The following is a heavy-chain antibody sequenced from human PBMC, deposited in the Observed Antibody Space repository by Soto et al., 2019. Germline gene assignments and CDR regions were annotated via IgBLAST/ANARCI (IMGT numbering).Heavy chain of an antibody. D-gene: IGHD3-9*01. Sequence: PSETLSLTCSVSGASINYNTFYWGWIRQPPGKGLEWIGSIYYSGTTYYNPSLQSRVTISVDTFDNQFSLKLTSVTAADTAVYYCARGKRADWLPWLYNWFDPWGQGTLVTVSS. V-gene: IGHV4-39*01. CDR3: ARGKRADWLPWLYNWFDP. J-gene: IGHJ5*02. CDR1: GASINYNTFY. CDR2: IYYSGTT.